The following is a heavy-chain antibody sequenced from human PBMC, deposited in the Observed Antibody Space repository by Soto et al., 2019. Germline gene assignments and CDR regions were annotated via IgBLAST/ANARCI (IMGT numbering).Heavy chain of an antibody. V-gene: IGHV4-34*01. Sequence: PSETVSLTCAFYGGSFIGYYWSWIRQPPGKGLEWIGEINHSGSTNYNPSLKSRVTISVDTSKNQFSLKLSSVTAADTAVYHCARGITMVRGVIIGLRDYYYGMDVWGQGTTVTVSS. D-gene: IGHD3-10*01. J-gene: IGHJ6*02. CDR2: INHSGST. CDR1: GGSFIGYY. CDR3: ARGITMVRGVIIGLRDYYYGMDV.